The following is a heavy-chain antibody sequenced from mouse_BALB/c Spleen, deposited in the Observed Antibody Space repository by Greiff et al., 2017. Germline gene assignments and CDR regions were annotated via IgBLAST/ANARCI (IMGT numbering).Heavy chain of an antibody. V-gene: IGHV14-3*02. CDR2: IDPANGNT. CDR3: APGNYDAMDY. Sequence: EVQLVESGAELVKPGASVKLSCTASGFNIKDTYMHWVKQRPEQGLEWIGRIDPANGNTKYDPKFQGKATITADTSSNTAYLQLSSLTSEDTAVYYCAPGNYDAMDYWGQGTSVTVSS. J-gene: IGHJ4*01. CDR1: GFNIKDTY. D-gene: IGHD2-1*01.